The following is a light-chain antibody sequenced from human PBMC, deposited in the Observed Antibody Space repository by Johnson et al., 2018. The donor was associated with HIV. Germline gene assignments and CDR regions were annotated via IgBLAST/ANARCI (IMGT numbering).Light chain of an antibody. V-gene: IGLV1-51*02. CDR1: TSNIGDHS. CDR2: DND. Sequence: QSVLTQPPSVSAAPGRWVTVSCSGTTSNIGDHSVSWFQHLPGAATKLLIYDNDRRPSGVPDRFSGSKSAASATLDITGLQSGDEGDYYCGTWDASLSVNVFGPGTKVTVL. CDR3: GTWDASLSVNV. J-gene: IGLJ1*01.